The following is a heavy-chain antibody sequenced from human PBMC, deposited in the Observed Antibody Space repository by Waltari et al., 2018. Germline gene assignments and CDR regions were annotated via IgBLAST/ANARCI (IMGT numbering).Heavy chain of an antibody. CDR3: TRVDLVGDPTLGNFYYYGMDV. V-gene: IGHV3-73*01. CDR1: GFTFVAST. CDR2: SGNKPNNFAT. D-gene: IGHD1-26*01. Sequence: EVQLVESGGGLVQPGGSLKLSCAASGFTFVASTVHWVRQASGKGLEWVGRSGNKPNNFATADAASVKGRVIISRDDSKNTAYLQMNSLKTEDTAVYYCTRVDLVGDPTLGNFYYYGMDVWGQGTTVTVSS. J-gene: IGHJ6*02.